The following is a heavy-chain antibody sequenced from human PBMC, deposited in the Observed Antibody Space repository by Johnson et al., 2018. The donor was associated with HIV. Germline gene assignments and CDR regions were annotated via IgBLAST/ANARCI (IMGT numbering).Heavy chain of an antibody. CDR1: GFTFSSYG. V-gene: IGHV3-30*18. CDR3: AKVHFSWSYPGDAFDI. CDR2: ISYDGSNK. J-gene: IGHJ3*02. D-gene: IGHD1-26*01. Sequence: QVQLVESGGGVVQPGRSLRLSCAASGFTFSSYGMHWVRQAPGKGLELVAVISYDGSNKYYADSVKGRFTISRDNSKNTLYLQMNSLRAEDTAVYYCAKVHFSWSYPGDAFDIWGQGTMVTVSS.